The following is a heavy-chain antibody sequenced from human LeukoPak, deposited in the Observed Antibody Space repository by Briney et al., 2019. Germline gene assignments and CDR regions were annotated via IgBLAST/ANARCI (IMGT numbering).Heavy chain of an antibody. D-gene: IGHD3-22*01. CDR1: GGTFSSYA. J-gene: IGHJ6*03. Sequence: ASVKVSCKASGGTFSSYAISWVRQAPGQGLEWMGRIIPIFGTANYAQKFQGRVTITTDESTSTAYMELSSLRSEDTAVYYCARWFYYYMDVWGKGTTVTVSS. V-gene: IGHV1-69*05. CDR3: ARWFYYYMDV. CDR2: IIPIFGTA.